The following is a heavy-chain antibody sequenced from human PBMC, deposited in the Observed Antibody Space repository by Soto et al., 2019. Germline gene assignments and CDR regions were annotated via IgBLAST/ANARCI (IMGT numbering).Heavy chain of an antibody. CDR3: ARVYVAAAGTTDY. CDR1: GFTFSSYW. V-gene: IGHV3-74*01. D-gene: IGHD6-13*01. CDR2: INSDGSST. J-gene: IGHJ4*02. Sequence: EVQLVESGGGLVQPGGSLRLSCAASGFTFSSYWMHWVRQAPGKGVVWVSRINSDGSSTTYADSVKGRFTISRDNAKNTLYLQMNSLRAEDTAVYYCARVYVAAAGTTDYWGQGTLVTVSS.